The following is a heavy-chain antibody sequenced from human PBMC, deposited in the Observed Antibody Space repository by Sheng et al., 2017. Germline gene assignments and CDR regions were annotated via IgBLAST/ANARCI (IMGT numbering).Heavy chain of an antibody. D-gene: IGHD3-10*01. V-gene: IGHV4-38-2*01. CDR3: ARVKEGKEEHVLLWFGELLPPGNWFDP. CDR2: IYHSGST. CDR1: GYSISSGYY. J-gene: IGHJ5*02. Sequence: QVQLQESGPGLVKPSETLSLTCAVSGYSISSGYYWGWIRQPPGKGLEWIGSIYHSGSTYYNPSLKSRVTISVDTSKNQFSLKLSSVTAADTAVYYCARVKEGKEEHVLLWFGELLPPGNWFDPWGQGTLVTVSS.